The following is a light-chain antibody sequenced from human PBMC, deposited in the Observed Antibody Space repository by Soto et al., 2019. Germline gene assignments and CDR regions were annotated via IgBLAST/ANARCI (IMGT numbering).Light chain of an antibody. CDR1: SSDIGGYNY. V-gene: IGLV2-14*01. CDR2: EVS. CDR3: NAYADTSTLVV. J-gene: IGLJ1*01. Sequence: QSALTQPASVSGAPGQSITIPCTGTSSDIGGYNYVSWYQQHPGKAPKLMIYEVSNRPSGVSNRFSGSKSGNTASLTISGLQAEDEADYYCNAYADTSTLVVLGTGPKVTV.